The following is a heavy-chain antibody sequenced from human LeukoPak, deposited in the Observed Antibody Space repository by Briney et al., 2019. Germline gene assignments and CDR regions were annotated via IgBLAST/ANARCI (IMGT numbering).Heavy chain of an antibody. J-gene: IGHJ4*02. Sequence: TSVKVSCKVSGYTLTELSMHWVRQAPGKGLEWMGGFDPEDGETIYAQKFQGRVTMTEDTSTDTAYMELSSLRSEDTAVYYCATFPELNYYDSSGYDWGQGTLVTVSS. CDR2: FDPEDGET. CDR1: GYTLTELS. V-gene: IGHV1-24*01. D-gene: IGHD3-22*01. CDR3: ATFPELNYYDSSGYD.